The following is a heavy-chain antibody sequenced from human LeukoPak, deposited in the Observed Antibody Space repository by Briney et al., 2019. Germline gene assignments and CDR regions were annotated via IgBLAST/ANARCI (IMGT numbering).Heavy chain of an antibody. Sequence: GGSLRLSCAASGFTFSSYGMHWVRQAPGKGLEWVALIWYDGSNKYYADSVKGRLTISRDNSKNTLYLQVNSLRAEDTAVYYCAREGPRGNSQFDYWGQGTLVTVSS. V-gene: IGHV3-33*01. CDR2: IWYDGSNK. J-gene: IGHJ4*02. D-gene: IGHD2/OR15-2a*01. CDR1: GFTFSSYG. CDR3: AREGPRGNSQFDY.